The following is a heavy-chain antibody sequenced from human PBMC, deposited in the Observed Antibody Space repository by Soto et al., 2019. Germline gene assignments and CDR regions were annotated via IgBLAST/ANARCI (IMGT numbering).Heavy chain of an antibody. J-gene: IGHJ2*01. V-gene: IGHV4-59*08. Sequence: PSETLSLTCTVSGGSISSYYWSWIRQPPGKGLEWIGHIYYSGSTKYNPSLKSRVTISVDTSKNQFSLKLSSVTAADTAVYYCARQSFIIYSYGSRRSRQDFSSRGSLDL. CDR2: IYYSGST. CDR1: GGSISSYY. CDR3: ARQSFIIYSYGSRRSRQDFSSRGSLDL. D-gene: IGHD5-18*01.